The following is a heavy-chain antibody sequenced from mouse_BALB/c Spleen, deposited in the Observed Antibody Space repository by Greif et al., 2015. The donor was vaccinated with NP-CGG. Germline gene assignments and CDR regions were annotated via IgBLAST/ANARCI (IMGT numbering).Heavy chain of an antibody. D-gene: IGHD1-1*01. V-gene: IGHV10S3*01. Sequence: EVKLVESGGGLVQPKGSLKLPCAASGFTFNTNAMNWVRQAPGKGLEWVARIRSKSNNYATYYADSVKDRFTISRDDSQSMLYLQMNNLKTEDTAMYYCVRGGPYGSSFAYWGQGTLVTVSA. CDR3: VRGGPYGSSFAY. CDR2: IRSKSNNYAT. CDR1: GFTFNTNA. J-gene: IGHJ3*01.